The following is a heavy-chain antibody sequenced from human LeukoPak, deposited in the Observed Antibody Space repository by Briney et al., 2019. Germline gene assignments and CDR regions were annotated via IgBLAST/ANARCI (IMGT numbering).Heavy chain of an antibody. D-gene: IGHD4-23*01. CDR3: ARPPDYGANNY. CDR2: IHYSGST. V-gene: IGHV4-30-4*01. CDR1: GGSISSGDYY. Sequence: SETLSLTCTVSGGSISSGDYYWSWIRQPPGKGLEWIGYIHYSGSTHYNPSLKSRVTISVDTSKNQFSLRLTSVTAADTAVYSCARPPDYGANNYWGQGTLVTFSS. J-gene: IGHJ4*02.